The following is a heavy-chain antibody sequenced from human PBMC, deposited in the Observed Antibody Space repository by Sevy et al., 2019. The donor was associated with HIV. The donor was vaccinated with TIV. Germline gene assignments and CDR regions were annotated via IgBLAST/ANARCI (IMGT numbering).Heavy chain of an antibody. Sequence: ASVKVSCKVSGYTLTELSMHWVRQAPGKGLEWMGGFDPEDGETIYAHKFQGRVTMTEDTSTDTAYMELSSLRSEDTAVYYCATGFITGSRFYYYYGMDVWGQGTTVTVSS. CDR1: GYTLTELS. D-gene: IGHD1-20*01. V-gene: IGHV1-24*01. J-gene: IGHJ6*02. CDR2: FDPEDGET. CDR3: ATGFITGSRFYYYYGMDV.